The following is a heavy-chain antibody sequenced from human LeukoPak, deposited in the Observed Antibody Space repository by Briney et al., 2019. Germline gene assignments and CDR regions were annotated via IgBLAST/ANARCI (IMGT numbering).Heavy chain of an antibody. CDR2: INPYSGGT. V-gene: IGHV1-2*02. CDR3: ARDEDGSGTYKF. Sequence: ASVKVSCKPSGYAFTDYYINWVRQAPGQGLEWMGWINPYSGGTNYAQNFQGRVTMTWDTSVSTAYMELSRLRSADTAVYYCARDEDGSGTYKFWGQGNLVTVSS. J-gene: IGHJ4*02. CDR1: GYAFTDYY. D-gene: IGHD3-10*01.